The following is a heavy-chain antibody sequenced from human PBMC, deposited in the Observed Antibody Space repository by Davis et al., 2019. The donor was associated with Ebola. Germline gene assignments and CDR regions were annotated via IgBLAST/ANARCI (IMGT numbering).Heavy chain of an antibody. CDR1: GFTFSNYA. J-gene: IGHJ4*02. V-gene: IGHV3-23*01. D-gene: IGHD2-21*01. Sequence: GESLKISCVFSGFTFSNYAMHWVRQSPGKGLEWVAGITGSGHYIEYGDSARGRFTISRDNSKNMLYLQMNSLRAEDTAVYYRAEKIAGSHPFEHWGQGTLVTVSS. CDR2: ITGSGHYI. CDR3: AEKIAGSHPFEH.